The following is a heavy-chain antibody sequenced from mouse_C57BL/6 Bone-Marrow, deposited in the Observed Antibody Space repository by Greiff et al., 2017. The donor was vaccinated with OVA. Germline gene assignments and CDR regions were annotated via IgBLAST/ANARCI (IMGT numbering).Heavy chain of an antibody. CDR3: AISQLRPPWLAY. CDR1: GSTFTGYW. D-gene: IGHD3-2*02. CDR2: IVPGSGST. J-gene: IGHJ3*01. V-gene: IGHV1-9*01. Sequence: VQVVESGAELMKPGASVKLSCKATGSTFTGYWIEWVKQRPGHGLEWIGEIVPGSGSTNYTAKFKGKATLTADTSSNTAYMQLSSLTTEDSAIYYGAISQLRPPWLAYWGQGTLVTVSA.